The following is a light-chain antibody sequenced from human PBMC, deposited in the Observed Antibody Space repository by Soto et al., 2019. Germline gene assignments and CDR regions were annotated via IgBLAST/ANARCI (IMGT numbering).Light chain of an antibody. CDR2: DAS. J-gene: IGKJ1*01. CDR1: QSVSSR. Sequence: EIVMSQSPATLSVSAGERATLSCRASQSVSSRLAWYQQKRGQAPRLLIYDASTRATGIPARFSGSGSGTEFNLTISSLQSEDVAIYYCRHYNNWPPETFGQGTKVDI. CDR3: RHYNNWPPET. V-gene: IGKV3-15*01.